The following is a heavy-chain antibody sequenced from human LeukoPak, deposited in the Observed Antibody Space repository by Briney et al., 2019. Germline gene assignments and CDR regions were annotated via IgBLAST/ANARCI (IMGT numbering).Heavy chain of an antibody. CDR3: AGSGYSYPFDY. D-gene: IGHD5-18*01. V-gene: IGHV4-59*01. CDR2: IYYSGST. Sequence: SETLSLTCTVSGGSISSYYWSWIRQPPGKGLEWIGYIYYSGSTNHNPSLKSRVTLSVDTSKNQFSLKLSSVTAADTAVYYCAGSGYSYPFDYWGQGTLVTVSS. CDR1: GGSISSYY. J-gene: IGHJ4*02.